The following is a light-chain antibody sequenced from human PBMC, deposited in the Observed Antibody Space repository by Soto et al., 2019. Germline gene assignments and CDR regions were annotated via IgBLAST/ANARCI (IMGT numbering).Light chain of an antibody. V-gene: IGKV1-39*01. CDR3: QQTYSRPVT. Sequence: DIEMTQSQSALSASVGDKVTITCRASQPISSYLNWYQHKPGEAPRLLIYFISRLQSGAPSRFSGSGSGKDFTLTIDSPQPEDTATYYCQQTYSRPVTFGQGTRLENK. CDR2: FIS. CDR1: QPISSY. J-gene: IGKJ5*01.